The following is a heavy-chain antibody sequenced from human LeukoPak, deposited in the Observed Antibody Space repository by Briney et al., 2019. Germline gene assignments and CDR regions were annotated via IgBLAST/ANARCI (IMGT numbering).Heavy chain of an antibody. CDR1: GFTFRDFH. Sequence: GGSLRLSCAASGFTFRDFHMTWVRQAPGKGLEWVSGILKSGDTTYYAESVKGRFTISRDNSKNTLDLQMNSLRAEDTAVYYCAKGPIVVMTDWGQGTLVTVSS. V-gene: IGHV3-23*01. J-gene: IGHJ4*02. CDR2: ILKSGDTT. CDR3: AKGPIVVMTD. D-gene: IGHD3-22*01.